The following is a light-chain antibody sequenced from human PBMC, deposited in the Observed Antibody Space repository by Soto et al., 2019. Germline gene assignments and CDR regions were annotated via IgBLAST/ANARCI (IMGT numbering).Light chain of an antibody. CDR1: SSTVGGFNV. Sequence: QSALTQPASVSGSPGESISISCTGTSSTVGGFNVVSWYQQHPGKAPKVIIYEGIKRPSGVSNRFSGSNSGSTASLTISGLQAEDEADYYCCSYVGATTYDFGTGTQVTVL. CDR2: EGI. V-gene: IGLV2-23*01. J-gene: IGLJ1*01. CDR3: CSYVGATTYD.